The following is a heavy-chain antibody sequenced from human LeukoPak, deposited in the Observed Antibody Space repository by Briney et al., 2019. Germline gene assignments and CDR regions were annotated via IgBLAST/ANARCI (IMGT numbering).Heavy chain of an antibody. CDR3: AKEQSEYSSRAVDY. CDR2: ISGSGGST. D-gene: IGHD4-11*01. CDR1: GFTFSSYG. V-gene: IGHV3-23*01. J-gene: IGHJ4*02. Sequence: GGSLRLSCAASGFTFSSYGMSWVRQAPGKGLEWVSAISGSGGSTYYADSVKGRFTISRDNAKNTLYLQINSVRPEDTAVYYCAKEQSEYSSRAVDYWGQGTLVTVSS.